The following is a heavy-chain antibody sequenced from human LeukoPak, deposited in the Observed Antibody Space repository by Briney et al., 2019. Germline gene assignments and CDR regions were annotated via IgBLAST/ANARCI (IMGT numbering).Heavy chain of an antibody. CDR2: IYHSGST. J-gene: IGHJ4*02. V-gene: IGHV4-30-2*01. D-gene: IGHD2-15*01. CDR3: ARGEASGEFDY. CDR1: GGSISSGGYS. Sequence: SETLSLTCAVSGGSISSGGYSWSWIRQPPGKGLEWIGCIYHSGSTYYNPSLKSRVTISVDRSKNQFSLKLSSVTAADTAVYYCARGEASGEFDYWGQGTLVTVSS.